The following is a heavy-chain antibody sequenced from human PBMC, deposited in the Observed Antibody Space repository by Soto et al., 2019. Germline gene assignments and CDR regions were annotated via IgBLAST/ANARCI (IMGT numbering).Heavy chain of an antibody. J-gene: IGHJ6*03. V-gene: IGHV4-59*01. D-gene: IGHD2-2*01. CDR3: ARTPLGYCRTATCYSYYMDV. CDR1: GGSISSDY. CDR2: IYYSGST. Sequence: SETLSLTCTVSGGSISSDYWGWIRQPPGKGLEWLGYIYYSGSTNYNPSLQSRVSISVDTSKKQFSLKLSSVTAADTAVYYCARTPLGYCRTATCYSYYMDVRGKGTTVTVSS.